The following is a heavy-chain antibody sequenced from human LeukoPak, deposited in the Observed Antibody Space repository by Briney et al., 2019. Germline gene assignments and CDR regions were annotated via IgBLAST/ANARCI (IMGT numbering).Heavy chain of an antibody. D-gene: IGHD4-17*01. Sequence: GGSLRLSCAASGFTFSSYAMNWVRQAPGKGLEWVSDISGSGGSTYYADSVKGRFTISRDNSKNTLYLQMNSLRAEDTALYYCAKGSIKTVTMNLFDYWGQGTLVTVSS. CDR2: ISGSGGST. CDR3: AKGSIKTVTMNLFDY. J-gene: IGHJ4*02. CDR1: GFTFSSYA. V-gene: IGHV3-23*01.